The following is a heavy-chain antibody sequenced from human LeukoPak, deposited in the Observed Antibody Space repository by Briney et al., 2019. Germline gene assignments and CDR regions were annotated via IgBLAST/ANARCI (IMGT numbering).Heavy chain of an antibody. Sequence: GGSLRLSCAASGFTFSSSAMSWVRQVPGKGLEWVSGISGSGGSTYYADSVKGRFTISRDNSKNTLYLQMDSLRAEDTAVYYCAKATYHDSSGRGYYFDYWGQGTLVTVSS. V-gene: IGHV3-23*01. J-gene: IGHJ4*02. CDR2: ISGSGGST. CDR3: AKATYHDSSGRGYYFDY. D-gene: IGHD3-22*01. CDR1: GFTFSSSA.